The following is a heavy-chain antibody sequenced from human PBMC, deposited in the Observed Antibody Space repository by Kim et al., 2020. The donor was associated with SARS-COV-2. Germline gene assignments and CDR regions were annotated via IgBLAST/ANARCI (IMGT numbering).Heavy chain of an antibody. J-gene: IGHJ6*02. CDR3: ARQSYYYYGMDV. Sequence: YYADSVKGRFTISRDKAKNSLYLQMNSLRDEDTAVYYCARQSYYYYGMDVWGQGTTVTVSS. V-gene: IGHV3-48*02.